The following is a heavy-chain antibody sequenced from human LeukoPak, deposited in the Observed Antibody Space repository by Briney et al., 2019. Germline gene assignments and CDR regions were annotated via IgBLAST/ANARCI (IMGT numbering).Heavy chain of an antibody. CDR1: GFTFSTYG. J-gene: IGHJ4*02. D-gene: IGHD3-16*02. V-gene: IGHV3-30*02. CDR3: AKDRDDYVWGSYLDY. CDR2: IRYDGSDK. Sequence: PGGSLRLSCSASGFTFSTYGMHWVRQAPGKGLEWVAFIRYDGSDKYYADSVKGRFTISRDNSKNTLYLQMNSLRAEDTAVYYCAKDRDDYVWGSYLDYWGQGTLVTVSS.